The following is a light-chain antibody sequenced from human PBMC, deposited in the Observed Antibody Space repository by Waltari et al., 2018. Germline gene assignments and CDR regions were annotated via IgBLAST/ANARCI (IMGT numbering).Light chain of an antibody. CDR3: SSYRNNTLCV. V-gene: IGLV2-14*03. J-gene: IGLJ1*01. Sequence: QSALTQPASVSGSPGQSITLSCTGTSSDIGGYPYVSWYQQHHGKAPKLIIYDFSNRPSGVSNRFSCSKSGNTASLTISVLQAEDEADYFCSSYRNNTLCVFGTGTKVTVL. CDR1: SSDIGGYPY. CDR2: DFS.